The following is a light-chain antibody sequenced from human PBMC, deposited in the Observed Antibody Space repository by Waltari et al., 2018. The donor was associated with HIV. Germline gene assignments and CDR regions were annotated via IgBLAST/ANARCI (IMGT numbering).Light chain of an antibody. J-gene: IGKJ4*01. CDR3: QQYGRSGT. V-gene: IGKV3-20*01. Sequence: EIVLTQSPGTLSLSPGERATLSCRASQSVSSSYLAWYHQKPGPAPRLLIYGASRRATGIPDRFSVSGSGTDFTLTISRLEPEDFAVYYCQQYGRSGTFGGGTKVEIK. CDR1: QSVSSSY. CDR2: GAS.